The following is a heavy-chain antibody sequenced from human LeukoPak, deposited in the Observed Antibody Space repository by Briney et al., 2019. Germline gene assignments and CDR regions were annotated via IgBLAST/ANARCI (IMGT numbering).Heavy chain of an antibody. CDR1: GGSISSGGYY. V-gene: IGHV4-31*03. CDR3: AREAYGIGMDV. J-gene: IGHJ6*02. CDR2: IYYSGST. Sequence: PSETLSLTCTVSGGSISSGGYYWSWIRQHPGKGLEWIGYIYYSGSTYYNPSLKSRVTISVDTSKNQFSLKLSSVTAADTAVYYCAREAYGIGMDVWSQGTTVTVSS. D-gene: IGHD4-17*01.